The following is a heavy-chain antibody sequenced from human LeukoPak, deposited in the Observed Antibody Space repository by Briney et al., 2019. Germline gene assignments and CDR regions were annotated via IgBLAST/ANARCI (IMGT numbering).Heavy chain of an antibody. CDR2: ISGSVGST. D-gene: IGHD6-13*01. Sequence: GGSLRLSCAASGFTFSGYAMSWVRQAPGKGLEWVSAISGSVGSTYYGDSVKGRFTISRDNSKNTLYLEMNSLRAEDTGVYYCAKGVAAAGIFDYWGQGTLVTVSS. CDR1: GFTFSGYA. V-gene: IGHV3-23*01. CDR3: AKGVAAAGIFDY. J-gene: IGHJ4*02.